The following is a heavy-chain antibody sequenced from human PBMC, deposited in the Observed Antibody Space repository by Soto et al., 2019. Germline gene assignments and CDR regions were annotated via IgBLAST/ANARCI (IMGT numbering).Heavy chain of an antibody. J-gene: IGHJ4*02. Sequence: EVRLLESGGGLVQPGGSLRLSCAASGFTFSVYAMSWVRQAPGKGLEWVSGISGSGDSTHYADSVKGRFTVSRDNSKSMLYLQTNSLRAEDRAIYYCPEALYGGFTYWGQGTLVTVSS. CDR1: GFTFSVYA. D-gene: IGHD3-10*01. V-gene: IGHV3-23*01. CDR2: ISGSGDST. CDR3: PEALYGGFTY.